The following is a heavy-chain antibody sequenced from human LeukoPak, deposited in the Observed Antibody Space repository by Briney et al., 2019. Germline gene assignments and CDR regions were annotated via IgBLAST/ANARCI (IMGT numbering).Heavy chain of an antibody. Sequence: PGGSLRLSCAASGFTFSSYAMSWVRQAPGKGLEWVSAISGSGGSTYYADSVKGRFTISRDNSKNTLYLQMNSLRAEDTAVYFCARDPGCGGDCPGVSYYGMDVWGQGTTVTVSS. CDR2: ISGSGGST. V-gene: IGHV3-23*01. D-gene: IGHD2-21*02. J-gene: IGHJ6*02. CDR1: GFTFSSYA. CDR3: ARDPGCGGDCPGVSYYGMDV.